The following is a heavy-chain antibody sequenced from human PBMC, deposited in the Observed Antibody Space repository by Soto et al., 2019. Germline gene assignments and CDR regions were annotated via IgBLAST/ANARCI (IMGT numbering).Heavy chain of an antibody. Sequence: EVQLLESGGGLVQPGGSLRLSCAASGFTFSSYAMSWVRQAPGKGLEWVSVISGSGDSTYYADSVRGRFTISRDNSNNTLYLQMNSLRAEDTAVYYCAKDSDGAAAGPTKFYGMDVWGQGTTVNVSS. J-gene: IGHJ6*02. CDR3: AKDSDGAAAGPTKFYGMDV. CDR1: GFTFSSYA. V-gene: IGHV3-23*01. D-gene: IGHD6-13*01. CDR2: ISGSGDST.